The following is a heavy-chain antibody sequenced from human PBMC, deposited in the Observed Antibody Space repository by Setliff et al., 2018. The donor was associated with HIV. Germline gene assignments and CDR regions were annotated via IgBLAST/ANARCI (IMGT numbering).Heavy chain of an antibody. CDR1: GGSISSHY. CDR3: ARGGRKDLADY. J-gene: IGHJ4*02. CDR2: IYYSGTT. V-gene: IGHV4-59*11. Sequence: SETLSLTCTVSGGSISSHYWSWIRQPPGKGLEWIAYIYYSGTTSYNPSLKSRVTISVDTSKNQFSLNLSSVTVADSAVFYCARGGRKDLADYWGQGTQVTVSS.